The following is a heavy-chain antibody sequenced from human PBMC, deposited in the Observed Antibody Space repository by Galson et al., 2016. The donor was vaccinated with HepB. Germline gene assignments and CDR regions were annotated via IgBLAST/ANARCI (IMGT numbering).Heavy chain of an antibody. Sequence: SLRLSCAGSGFTFRNYGMHWVRQAPGKGLEWVAGLSYNGVNHHYSDSVMGRFTVSRDNSKSTLYLQMDSLRPEDTAVYYCTKQVAEGGLGDTWGQGTLVTVSS. J-gene: IGHJ5*02. CDR1: GFTFRNYG. V-gene: IGHV3-30*18. D-gene: IGHD5-12*01. CDR2: LSYNGVNH. CDR3: TKQVAEGGLGDT.